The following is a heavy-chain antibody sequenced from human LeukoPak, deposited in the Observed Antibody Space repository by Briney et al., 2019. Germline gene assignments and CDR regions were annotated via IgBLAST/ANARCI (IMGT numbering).Heavy chain of an antibody. CDR2: ISAYNGNT. V-gene: IGHV1-18*01. J-gene: IGHJ4*02. CDR1: GYTFTSYG. CDR3: ARVVYCSGGSCYRENDY. Sequence: ASVKVSCKASGYTFTSYGISWVRQAPGQGLEWMGWISAYNGNTNYAQKLQGRVTMTTDTSTSTAHMELRSLRSDDTAVYYCARVVYCSGGSCYRENDYWGQGTLVTVSS. D-gene: IGHD2-15*01.